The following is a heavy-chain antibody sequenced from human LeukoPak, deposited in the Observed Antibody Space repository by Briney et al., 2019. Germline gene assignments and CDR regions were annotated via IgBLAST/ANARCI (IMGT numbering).Heavy chain of an antibody. CDR3: ARGPKVPAAIE. D-gene: IGHD2-2*02. CDR2: ISYDGSNK. CDR1: GFTFSSYA. Sequence: GGSLRLSCAASGFTFSSYAMHWVRQAPGKGLEWVAVISYDGSNKYYADSVEGRFTISRDNSKNTLYLQMNSLRAEDTAVYYCARGPKVPAAIEWGQGTLVTVSS. V-gene: IGHV3-30-3*01. J-gene: IGHJ4*02.